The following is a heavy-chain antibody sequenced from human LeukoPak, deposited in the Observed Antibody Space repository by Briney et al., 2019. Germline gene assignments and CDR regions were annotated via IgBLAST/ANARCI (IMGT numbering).Heavy chain of an antibody. CDR1: GITLSNYG. Sequence: PGGSLRLSCAVSGITLSNYGMSWVRQAPGKGLEWVAGIGGSGGRTNYVDSVKGRFTISRDNPKNTLYLQMNSLRAEDTAVYFCAKRGVVIRVILVGFHKEAYYFDSWGQGALVIVSS. CDR3: AKRGVVIRVILVGFHKEAYYFDS. CDR2: IGGSGGRT. V-gene: IGHV3-23*01. D-gene: IGHD3-22*01. J-gene: IGHJ4*02.